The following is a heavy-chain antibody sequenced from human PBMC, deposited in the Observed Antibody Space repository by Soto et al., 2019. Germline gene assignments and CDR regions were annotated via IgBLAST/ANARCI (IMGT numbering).Heavy chain of an antibody. CDR1: GGSISSGGYY. CDR3: ARVSNYDSSRDS. CDR2: VYYSGNT. D-gene: IGHD3-22*01. Sequence: SETLSLTCTVSGGSISSGGYYWSWIRQPPGKGLEWIGYVYYSGNTYYNPSLKSRVTISIDTSKNQFSLKLSSVTAAYTAVYYCARVSNYDSSRDSWGQGTLVTVSS. J-gene: IGHJ4*02. V-gene: IGHV4-30-4*08.